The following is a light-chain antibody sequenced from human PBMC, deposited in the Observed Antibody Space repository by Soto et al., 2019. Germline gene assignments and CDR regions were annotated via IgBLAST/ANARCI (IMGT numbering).Light chain of an antibody. Sequence: DIQMTQSPSTLSAFVGDTVTITCRAGQIIGSRLAWYQKKPGEGPKLLIYAASNLQSGVPSRFSGSGSGTEFTLTISSLQPDDFATYYCQEYDSHWTFGQGTKVEIK. J-gene: IGKJ1*01. V-gene: IGKV1-5*01. CDR1: QIIGSR. CDR3: QEYDSHWT. CDR2: AAS.